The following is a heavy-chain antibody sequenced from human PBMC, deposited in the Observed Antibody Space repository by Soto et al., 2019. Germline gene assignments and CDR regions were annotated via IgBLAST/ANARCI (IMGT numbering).Heavy chain of an antibody. J-gene: IGHJ4*02. CDR1: GYSFTTYW. D-gene: IGHD3-22*01. CDR2: IYPGDSDT. Sequence: GESLKVSWKGSGYSFTTYWIGWVRQVSGKGLEWMGIIYPGDSDTRYSPSFQGQVTISADKSISTAYLQWSSLKASDTAMYYCARGSSGFSDFNWGQGTLVTVSS. CDR3: ARGSSGFSDFN. V-gene: IGHV5-51*01.